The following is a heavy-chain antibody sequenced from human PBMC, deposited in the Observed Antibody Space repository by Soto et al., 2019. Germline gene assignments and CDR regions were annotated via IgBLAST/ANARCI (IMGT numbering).Heavy chain of an antibody. CDR2: IYYSGST. V-gene: IGHV4-61*01. D-gene: IGHD3-9*01. CDR1: GGSVSSGSYY. J-gene: IGHJ3*02. Sequence: PSETLSLTCTVSGGSVSSGSYYWSWIRQPPGKGLEWIGYIYYSGSTNYNPSLMSRVTISVDTSKNQFSLKLSSVTAADTAVYYCARDIVLRYFDWPNIAKVAGAFDIWGQGTMLTVSS. CDR3: ARDIVLRYFDWPNIAKVAGAFDI.